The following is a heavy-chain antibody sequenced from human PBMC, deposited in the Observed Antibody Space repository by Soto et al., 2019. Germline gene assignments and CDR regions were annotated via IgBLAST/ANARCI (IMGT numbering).Heavy chain of an antibody. CDR2: INAYNGNT. Sequence: QVQLVQSGAEVKKPGASVKVSCKASGYTFTSYGISWVRQAPGQGLEWMGWINAYNGNTNYAQKLQGRVTMTTDTSTSTAYMELRSLRSDDTAVYYCARSGYGGNSLHYYGMDVWGQGTTVTASS. V-gene: IGHV1-18*01. CDR3: ARSGYGGNSLHYYGMDV. D-gene: IGHD6-25*01. CDR1: GYTFTSYG. J-gene: IGHJ6*02.